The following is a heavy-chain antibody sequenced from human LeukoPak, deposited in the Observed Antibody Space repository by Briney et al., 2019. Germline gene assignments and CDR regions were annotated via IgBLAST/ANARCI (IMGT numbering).Heavy chain of an antibody. D-gene: IGHD3-22*01. Sequence: PGGSLRLSCAASGFTFNNYGMHWVRQAPGKGLEWVAFIRYDGSNKYYADSEKGRFTISRDNSKNTLSLQMNSLRAEDTAVFYCAKDLADYYDSSGSIDYWGQGTLVTVSS. CDR1: GFTFNNYG. CDR2: IRYDGSNK. V-gene: IGHV3-30*02. J-gene: IGHJ4*02. CDR3: AKDLADYYDSSGSIDY.